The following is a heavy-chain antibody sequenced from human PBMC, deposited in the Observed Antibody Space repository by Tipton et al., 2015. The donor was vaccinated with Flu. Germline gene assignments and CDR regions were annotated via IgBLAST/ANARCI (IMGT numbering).Heavy chain of an antibody. J-gene: IGHJ4*02. D-gene: IGHD5-12*01. V-gene: IGHV3-48*02. Sequence: SLRLSCAASGFTFSVYNMNWVRQAPGKGLEWISYISSSGTIYYGDSVKGRFTISRDNAKNSLYLQMNSLRDDDTAVYSCAKVIPELVAGLDSWGQGTLVTVSS. CDR2: ISSSGTI. CDR1: GFTFSVYN. CDR3: AKVIPELVAGLDS.